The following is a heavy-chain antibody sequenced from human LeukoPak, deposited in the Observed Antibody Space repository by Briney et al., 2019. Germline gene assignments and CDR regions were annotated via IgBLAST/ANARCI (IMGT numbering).Heavy chain of an antibody. CDR1: GGTFSSYT. V-gene: IGHV1-69*02. Sequence: SVKVSCKASGGTFSSYTISWVRQAPGQGPEWMGRIIPILGIANYAQKFQGRVTITADKSTSTAYMELSSLRSEDTAVYYCARVYCSSTSCYDYWGQGTLVTVSS. D-gene: IGHD2-2*01. J-gene: IGHJ4*02. CDR3: ARVYCSSTSCYDY. CDR2: IIPILGIA.